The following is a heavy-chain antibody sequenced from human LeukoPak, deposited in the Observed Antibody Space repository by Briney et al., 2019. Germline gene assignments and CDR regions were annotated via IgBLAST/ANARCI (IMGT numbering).Heavy chain of an antibody. CDR1: GFTFSSYS. D-gene: IGHD6-19*01. Sequence: GGSLRLSCAASGFTFSSYSMNWVRQAPGKGLEWVSYISSSSTTIHYADSVKGRFTISRDNAKNSLYLQMNSLRAEDTAVYYCARDLGLDGDWGQGTLVTVSS. CDR2: ISSSSTTI. V-gene: IGHV3-48*01. CDR3: ARDLGLDGD. J-gene: IGHJ4*02.